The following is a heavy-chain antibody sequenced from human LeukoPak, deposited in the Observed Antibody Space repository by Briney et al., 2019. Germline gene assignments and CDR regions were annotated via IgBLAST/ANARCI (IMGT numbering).Heavy chain of an antibody. CDR1: GGSFSGYY. Sequence: PSETLSLTCAVYGGSFSGYYWSWIRQPPGKGLEWIGEINHSGSTNYNPSLKSRVTISVDTSKNQFSLKLSSVTAADTAVYYCARGYCSGGSCYFSYFDYWAREPWSPSPQ. V-gene: IGHV4-34*01. D-gene: IGHD2-15*01. CDR2: INHSGST. CDR3: ARGYCSGGSCYFSYFDY. J-gene: IGHJ4*02.